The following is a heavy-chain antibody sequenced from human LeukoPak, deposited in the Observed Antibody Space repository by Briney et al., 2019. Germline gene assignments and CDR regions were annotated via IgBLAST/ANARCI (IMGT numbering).Heavy chain of an antibody. CDR2: MNPNSANT. CDR3: ARKFLGSRGYYFDY. J-gene: IGHJ4*02. V-gene: IGHV1-8*01. Sequence: VASVNVSCKASGYTFTSYDINWVRQATGQGLEWMGWMNPNSANTGYAQTFQGRVTMTRNTSINTAYMELSSLRSEDTAVYYCARKFLGSRGYYFDYWGQGTLVTVSS. CDR1: GYTFTSYD. D-gene: IGHD3-10*01.